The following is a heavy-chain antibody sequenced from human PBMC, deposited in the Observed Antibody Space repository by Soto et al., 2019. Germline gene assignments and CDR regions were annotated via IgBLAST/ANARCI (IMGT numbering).Heavy chain of an antibody. CDR1: GDSISNNTW. J-gene: IGHJ4*02. CDR3: ARRTVTEDC. Sequence: QVQLQESGPGLVKPSGTLSLTCAVSGDSISNNTWWRWVRQHPGKVLDWIGEIYHPGSTNYNPSLRSRVTLSVDKSTNQFSLKLNSVPAADTAVYYCARRTVTEDCWGQGTLVTVSS. CDR2: IYHPGST. V-gene: IGHV4-4*02. D-gene: IGHD4-17*01.